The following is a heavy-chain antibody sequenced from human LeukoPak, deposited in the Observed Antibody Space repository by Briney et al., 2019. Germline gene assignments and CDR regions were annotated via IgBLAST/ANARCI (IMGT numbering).Heavy chain of an antibody. CDR3: AHYAKYSGSWPTQRRCDAFDI. V-gene: IGHV2-5*02. J-gene: IGHJ3*02. D-gene: IGHD1-26*01. CDR1: GFSLSTSGVG. CDR2: IYWDDDK. Sequence: SGPTLVNPTRTLTLTCTFSGFSLSTSGVGVGWIRQPPGKALEWLALIYWDDDKRYSPSLKSRLTITKDISKNQVVLKMTNMDPVDTATYYCAHYAKYSGSWPTQRRCDAFDIWGQGTMVSVSS.